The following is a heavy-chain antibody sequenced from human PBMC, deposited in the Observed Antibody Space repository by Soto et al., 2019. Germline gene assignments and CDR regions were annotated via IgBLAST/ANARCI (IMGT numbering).Heavy chain of an antibody. J-gene: IGHJ5*02. Sequence: GGSLRLSCAASGFTFSSYAMSWVRQAPGKGLEWVSAISGSGGSTYYADSVKGRFTISRDNSKNTLYLQMNSLRAEDTAVYYCAKGSAHYYDSSGPRGFDPWGQGTLVTVSS. CDR2: ISGSGGST. CDR1: GFTFSSYA. V-gene: IGHV3-23*01. CDR3: AKGSAHYYDSSGPRGFDP. D-gene: IGHD3-22*01.